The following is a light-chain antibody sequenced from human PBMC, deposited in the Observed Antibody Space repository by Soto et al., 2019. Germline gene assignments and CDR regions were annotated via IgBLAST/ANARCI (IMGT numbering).Light chain of an antibody. Sequence: DIQMTQSPSSLSASVGDRVTITCRASQYMSNYVNWYQQKPGKAPKLLIYDASNLETGVPSRFSGSGFGTEFTFTIASLQPEDIATYYCQQFDSFFGAFGGGTKVEIK. CDR2: DAS. CDR1: QYMSNY. J-gene: IGKJ4*01. V-gene: IGKV1-33*01. CDR3: QQFDSFFGA.